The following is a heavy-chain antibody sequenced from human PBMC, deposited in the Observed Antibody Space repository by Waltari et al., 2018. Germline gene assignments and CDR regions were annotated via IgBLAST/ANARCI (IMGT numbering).Heavy chain of an antibody. D-gene: IGHD3-9*01. CDR3: ARQSRSSDWYDY. Sequence: EVQLVQSGVEVKKPGESLKISCLGSGYKFSSYWIAWVRQVPGKGLEWVGIIYPRDPETRYSPSFQGQVTMSVDKSATTAYLQWTNMKASDTAMYYCARQSRSSDWYDYWGQGTLITVSS. CDR2: IYPRDPET. CDR1: GYKFSSYW. J-gene: IGHJ4*02. V-gene: IGHV5-51*01.